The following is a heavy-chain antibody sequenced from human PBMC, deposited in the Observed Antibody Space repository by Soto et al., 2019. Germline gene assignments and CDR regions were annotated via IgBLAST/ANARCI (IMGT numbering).Heavy chain of an antibody. CDR1: GYTFSAYG. D-gene: IGHD3-9*01. V-gene: IGHV1-18*01. J-gene: IGHJ5*01. CDR3: ARERYYDVLTGPDS. CDR2: ISAYSGDT. Sequence: ASVKVSCKASGYTFSAYGVTWLRQALGQGLEWMGWISAYSGDTSSAQKYQGRVTMTTDTSTSTAYMELKSLRSDDTAVYYCARERYYDVLTGPDSWGQGTLVTVSS.